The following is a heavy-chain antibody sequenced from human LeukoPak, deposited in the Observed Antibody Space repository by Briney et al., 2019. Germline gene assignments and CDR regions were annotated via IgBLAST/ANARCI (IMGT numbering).Heavy chain of an antibody. Sequence: SETLSLTCTVSGDSITRNYWSWIRQPAGKGLEWIGRIHNSGNTNYSPSLESRVTMSTDTSKNQFSLKLTSVTAADTAVYYCARGSFDSSGYYVFDYWGQGTLVTVSS. CDR1: GDSITRNY. V-gene: IGHV4-4*07. CDR3: ARGSFDSSGYYVFDY. J-gene: IGHJ4*02. D-gene: IGHD3-22*01. CDR2: IHNSGNT.